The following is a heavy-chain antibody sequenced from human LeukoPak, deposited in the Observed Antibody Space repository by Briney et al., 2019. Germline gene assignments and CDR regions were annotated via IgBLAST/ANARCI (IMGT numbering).Heavy chain of an antibody. CDR3: ARVAPYSSGYYCFDY. V-gene: IGHV3-48*03. CDR1: GFTFSSYE. Sequence: GGSLSLSCAASGFTFSSYELNWVRQAPGKGLEWVSYISSSGSTIYYADSVKGRFTISRDNAKNSLYLQMNSLRAEDTAVYYCARVAPYSSGYYCFDYWGQGTLVTVSS. CDR2: ISSSGSTI. D-gene: IGHD3-22*01. J-gene: IGHJ4*02.